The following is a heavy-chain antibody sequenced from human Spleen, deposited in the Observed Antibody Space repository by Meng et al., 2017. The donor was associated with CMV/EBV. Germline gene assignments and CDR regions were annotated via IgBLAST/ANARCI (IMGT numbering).Heavy chain of an antibody. D-gene: IGHD4-17*01. CDR1: GFTVSSNY. Sequence: GESLKISCAASGFTVSSNYMSWVRQAPGKGLEWVSVIYSGGSTYYADSVKGRFTISRDNSKNTLYLQMNSLRAEDTAVYYCARDPSDYGDDYWGQGTLVTVSS. CDR3: ARDPSDYGDDY. V-gene: IGHV3-66*02. CDR2: IYSGGST. J-gene: IGHJ4*02.